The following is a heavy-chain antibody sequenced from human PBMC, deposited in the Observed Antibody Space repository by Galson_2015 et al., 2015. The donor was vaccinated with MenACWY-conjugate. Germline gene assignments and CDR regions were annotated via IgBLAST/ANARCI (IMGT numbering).Heavy chain of an antibody. CDR3: ARAPLQDGSSTAYRPFDY. CDR2: ISGGGTT. J-gene: IGHJ4*02. D-gene: IGHD2-2*01. V-gene: IGHV3-23*01. CDR1: GFTVSNYG. Sequence: SLRLSCAASGFTVSNYGMAWVRQAPGKGLDWVSAISGGGTTYYAASVKGRFTISRDNAKNSLYLHMNSLRDDDTAVYYCARAPLQDGSSTAYRPFDYWGQGALVTVSS.